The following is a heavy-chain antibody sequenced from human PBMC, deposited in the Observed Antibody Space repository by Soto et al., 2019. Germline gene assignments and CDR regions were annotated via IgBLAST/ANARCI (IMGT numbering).Heavy chain of an antibody. V-gene: IGHV3-23*01. J-gene: IGHJ6*02. CDR3: ARGTTRYYALDV. Sequence: XGSLRLSCSASGFTFNNHAMNWVRQAPGKGLEWVSGITDSGRTTYIADSVKGRFTISRDNSKNTVYVQMNSLTAEDTAVYYCARGTTRYYALDVWGQGTPVTVSS. D-gene: IGHD1-1*01. CDR1: GFTFNNHA. CDR2: ITDSGRTT.